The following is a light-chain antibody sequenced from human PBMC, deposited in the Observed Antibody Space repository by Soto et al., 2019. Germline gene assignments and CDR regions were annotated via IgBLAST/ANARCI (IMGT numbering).Light chain of an antibody. V-gene: IGKV3-11*01. CDR2: DAS. CDR1: QSVSSY. CDR3: QQRSDWPLT. Sequence: EIVLTQSPATLSLSPGESATLSCRASQSVSSYFAWYQQKPGQAPRLLIYDASSRATGIPARFSGSGSGTDFTLTISSLEPEDFAVYYCQQRSDWPLTFGQGTKVDIK. J-gene: IGKJ1*01.